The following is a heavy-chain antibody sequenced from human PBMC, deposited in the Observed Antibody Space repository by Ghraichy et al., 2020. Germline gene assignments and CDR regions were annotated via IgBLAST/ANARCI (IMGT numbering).Heavy chain of an antibody. CDR3: ARDSARTTPTDSSGYYYYYYGMDV. Sequence: SETLSLTRTVSGGSVSSGSYYWSWIRQPPGKGLEWIGYIYYSGSTNYNPSLKSRVTISVDTSKNQFSLKLSSVTAADTAVYYCARDSARTTPTDSSGYYYYYYGMDVWGQGTTVTVSS. D-gene: IGHD3-22*01. CDR2: IYYSGST. J-gene: IGHJ6*02. CDR1: GGSVSSGSYY. V-gene: IGHV4-61*01.